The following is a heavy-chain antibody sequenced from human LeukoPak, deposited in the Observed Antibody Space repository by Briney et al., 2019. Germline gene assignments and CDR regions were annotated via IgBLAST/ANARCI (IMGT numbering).Heavy chain of an antibody. J-gene: IGHJ4*02. D-gene: IGHD3-10*01. CDR1: GFTFSSYA. V-gene: IGHV3-23*01. Sequence: QTGGSLRLSCAVSGFTFSSYAMSWVRQAPGKGLEWVSVISGSGGTTYYADSVKGRFTISRDNSKNTLYLQMNSLRAEDTAVYYCAKDGNYYGSGSSDYWGQGTLVTVSS. CDR3: AKDGNYYGSGSSDY. CDR2: ISGSGGTT.